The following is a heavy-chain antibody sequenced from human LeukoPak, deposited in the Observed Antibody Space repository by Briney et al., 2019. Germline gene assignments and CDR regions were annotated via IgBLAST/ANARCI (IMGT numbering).Heavy chain of an antibody. J-gene: IGHJ5*02. CDR3: AREDYSSGNPTIDT. V-gene: IGHV3-21*06. CDR2: IGASGSYM. Sequence: GGSLRLSCAPSRFTFSRYAMKGVRQAPGKGREWVSCIGASGSYMYYADSARGRFTISRDNAKNSMYLQMNSLRAEDAAVYYCAREDYSSGNPTIDTWGQGTLVTVSS. CDR1: RFTFSRYA. D-gene: IGHD3-10*01.